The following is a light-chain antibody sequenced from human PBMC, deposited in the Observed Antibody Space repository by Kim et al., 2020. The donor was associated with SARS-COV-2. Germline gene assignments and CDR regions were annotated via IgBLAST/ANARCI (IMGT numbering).Light chain of an antibody. CDR1: QSVSSN. CDR2: GAS. J-gene: IGKJ4*01. V-gene: IGKV3-15*01. CDR3: HQYNNWPPLT. Sequence: ETVLTQSPATLSVSPGERATLSCRASQSVSSNLAWYQQKPGQAPRLLIYGASTRATGIPARFSGSGSGTEFTLTISSLQSEDFAVYYCHQYNNWPPLTFGGGTKVDIK.